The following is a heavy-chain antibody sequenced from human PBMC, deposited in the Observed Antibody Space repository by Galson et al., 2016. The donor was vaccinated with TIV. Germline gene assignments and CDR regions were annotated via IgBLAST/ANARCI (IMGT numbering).Heavy chain of an antibody. Sequence: SVKVSCKAFGYTFTDYYMHWVRQSPRQGLEWVGWINHYSGGTNYAQKFQGRVTMTRDTSARTSYLDLSRLGSDDTAIYYCAKDREMYIAATGASGSWGQGTPVTVSS. CDR1: GYTFTDYY. CDR2: INHYSGGT. J-gene: IGHJ5*02. D-gene: IGHD6-13*01. CDR3: AKDREMYIAATGASGS. V-gene: IGHV1-2*02.